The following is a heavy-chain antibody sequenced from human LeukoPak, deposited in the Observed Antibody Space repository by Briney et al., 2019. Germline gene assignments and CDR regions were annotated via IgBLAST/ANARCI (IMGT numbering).Heavy chain of an antibody. D-gene: IGHD5-12*01. V-gene: IGHV1-2*02. CDR3: AKPSGYDLWYFDY. CDR1: GYTFTGYY. Sequence: ASVKVSCKASGYTFTGYYMHWVRQAPGQGLEWMGWINPNSGGTNYAQKFQGRVTMTRDTSISTAYMELSRLRSDDTAVYYCAKPSGYDLWYFDYWGQGTLVTVSS. CDR2: INPNSGGT. J-gene: IGHJ4*02.